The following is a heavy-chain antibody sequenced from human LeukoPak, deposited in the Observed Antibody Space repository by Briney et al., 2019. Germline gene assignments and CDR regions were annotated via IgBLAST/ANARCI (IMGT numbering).Heavy chain of an antibody. V-gene: IGHV3-30*01. CDR3: ATDSRPTL. J-gene: IGHJ4*02. CDR2: ISYDGSDK. D-gene: IGHD1-1*01. CDR1: GFTFNIYA. Sequence: GGSLRLSCAASGFTFNIYAIHWVRQAPGKGLEWVAVISYDGSDKYYADSVKGRLTISRDNSKNTLYLQMNSVRSEDTALYYCATDSRPTLWGQGTLLTVSS.